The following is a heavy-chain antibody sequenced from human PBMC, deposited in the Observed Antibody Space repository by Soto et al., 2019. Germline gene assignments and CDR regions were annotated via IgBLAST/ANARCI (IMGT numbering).Heavy chain of an antibody. Sequence: EVQLVESGGGLVQPGGSLRLSCAASGFTVSSNYMSWVRQAPGKGLEWVSVIYSGGSTYYADSVKGRFTISRDNSKNTVYLQMSGLRAEDTAVYYCVGSSSWYLLFDYWGQGTLVTVSS. CDR2: IYSGGST. D-gene: IGHD6-13*01. V-gene: IGHV3-66*01. J-gene: IGHJ4*02. CDR3: VGSSSWYLLFDY. CDR1: GFTVSSNY.